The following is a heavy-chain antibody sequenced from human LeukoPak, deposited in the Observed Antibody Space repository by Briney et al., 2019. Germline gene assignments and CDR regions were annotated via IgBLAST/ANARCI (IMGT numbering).Heavy chain of an antibody. J-gene: IGHJ4*02. Sequence: SETLSLTCTVSSDSINSYYWGWVRQPPGKGLECIGRIYTTGTTQYNPSLKSRVTMSIDTSTNQFSLNLRSMTAADTAVYYCARGGTNYDYWGQGTLVTVSS. V-gene: IGHV4-4*07. CDR1: SDSINSYY. D-gene: IGHD5-24*01. CDR3: ARGGTNYDY. CDR2: IYTTGTT.